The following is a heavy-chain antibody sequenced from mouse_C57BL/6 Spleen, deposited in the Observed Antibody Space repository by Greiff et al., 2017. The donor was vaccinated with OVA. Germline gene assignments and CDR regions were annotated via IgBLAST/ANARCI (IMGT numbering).Heavy chain of an antibody. Sequence: QVQLQQPGAELVKPGASVKLSCKASGYTFTSYWMQWVKQRPGQGLELIGEIDPSDSYTNYNQKFKGKATLTVDTSSSTAYMQLSSLTSEDSAVYYCARGGLRGFAYWGQGTLVTVSA. D-gene: IGHD2-4*01. J-gene: IGHJ3*01. CDR1: GYTFTSYW. V-gene: IGHV1-50*01. CDR2: IDPSDSYT. CDR3: ARGGLRGFAY.